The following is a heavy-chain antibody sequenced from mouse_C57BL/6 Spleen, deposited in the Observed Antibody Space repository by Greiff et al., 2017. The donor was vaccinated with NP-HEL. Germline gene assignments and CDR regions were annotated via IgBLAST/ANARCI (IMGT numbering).Heavy chain of an antibody. CDR1: GYTFTDYY. CDR3: ARWANPEGYFDY. CDR2: INPNNGGT. V-gene: IGHV1-26*01. Sequence: EVQLQQSGPELVKPGASVKISCKASGYTFTDYYMNWVKQSHGKSLEWIGDINPNNGGTSYNQKFKGKATLTVDKSSSTAYMELRSLTSEDSAVYYCARWANPEGYFDYWGQGTTLTVSS. D-gene: IGHD3-1*01. J-gene: IGHJ2*01.